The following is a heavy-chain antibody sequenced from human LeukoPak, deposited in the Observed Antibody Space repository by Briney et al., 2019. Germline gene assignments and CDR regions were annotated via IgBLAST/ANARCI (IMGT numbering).Heavy chain of an antibody. Sequence: GGSLRLSCSASGFGFSSYAMHWVRQAPGKGLEYVSSISSNGGPTYYIDSVRGRFTISRDNSKNTLYLQMSSLRTEDTAVYYCVKDRAVDYWGQGTLVTVSS. CDR1: GFGFSSYA. V-gene: IGHV3-64D*06. CDR2: ISSNGGPT. J-gene: IGHJ4*02. D-gene: IGHD3-10*01. CDR3: VKDRAVDY.